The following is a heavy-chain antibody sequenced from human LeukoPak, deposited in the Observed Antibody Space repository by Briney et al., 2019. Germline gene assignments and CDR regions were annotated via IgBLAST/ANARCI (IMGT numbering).Heavy chain of an antibody. CDR1: GGSVSSGSYY. CDR2: IYNSGST. V-gene: IGHV4-61*01. J-gene: IGHJ4*02. Sequence: SQTLSLTCTVSGGSVSSGSYYWSWIRQPPGKGLEWIGYIYNSGSTNYNPSLKSRVTISVDTSKNQFSLKLSSVTAADTAVYYCARGRGYSYGYPHDYWGQGTLVTVSS. CDR3: ARGRGYSYGYPHDY. D-gene: IGHD5-18*01.